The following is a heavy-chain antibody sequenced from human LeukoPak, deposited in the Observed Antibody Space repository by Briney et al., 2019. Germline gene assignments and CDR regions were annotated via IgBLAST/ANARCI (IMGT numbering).Heavy chain of an antibody. CDR2: IYYSGST. CDR1: GGSISSSSYY. Sequence: PSETLSLTCTVSGGSISSSSYYWGWIRQPPGKGLEWIGRIYYSGSTYYNPSLKSRGTISVYTSKNQFSLNLSSVTAADTAMYYCARAVGTSRNFFDYWGQGTLVTVSS. J-gene: IGHJ4*02. D-gene: IGHD4-23*01. V-gene: IGHV4-39*07. CDR3: ARAVGTSRNFFDY.